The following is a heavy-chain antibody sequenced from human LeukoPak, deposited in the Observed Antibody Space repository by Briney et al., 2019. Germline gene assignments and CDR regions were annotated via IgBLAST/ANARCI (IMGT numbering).Heavy chain of an antibody. CDR2: ISYDGSNK. D-gene: IGHD6-19*01. CDR1: GFTFSSYA. J-gene: IGHJ3*02. V-gene: IGHV3-30-3*01. Sequence: GGSLRLSCAASGFTFSSYAMHWVRQAPGKGQEWVAVISYDGSNKYYADSVKGRFTISRDNSKNTLYLQMNSLRAEDTAVYYCARAKVRSSGWLDAFDIWGQGTMVTVSS. CDR3: ARAKVRSSGWLDAFDI.